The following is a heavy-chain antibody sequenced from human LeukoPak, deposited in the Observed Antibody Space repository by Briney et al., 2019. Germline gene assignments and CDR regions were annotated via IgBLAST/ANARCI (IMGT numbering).Heavy chain of an antibody. Sequence: PGRSLRLSCAASGFTFSSYGMHWVRQAPGKGLEWVAVIWYDGTNKYYADSVKGRFTISRDNSKNTVSLQMDSLRAEDTAVYYCARDSARGYYAFDYWGQGTLVTVSS. CDR1: GFTFSSYG. CDR3: ARDSARGYYAFDY. J-gene: IGHJ4*02. V-gene: IGHV3-33*01. D-gene: IGHD3-10*01. CDR2: IWYDGTNK.